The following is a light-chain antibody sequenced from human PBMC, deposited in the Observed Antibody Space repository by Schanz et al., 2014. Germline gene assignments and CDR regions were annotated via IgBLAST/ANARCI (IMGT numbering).Light chain of an antibody. CDR2: AAS. J-gene: IGKJ2*01. Sequence: DIQMTQSPSTLSASVGDRVTITCRASQSISSWLAWYQQKPGRAPKLLIYAASSLQSGVPSRFSGSGSATHFTLTISSLQPEDFATYYCQQSYSTPMYTFGQGTKLEIK. CDR1: QSISSW. CDR3: QQSYSTPMYT. V-gene: IGKV1-39*01.